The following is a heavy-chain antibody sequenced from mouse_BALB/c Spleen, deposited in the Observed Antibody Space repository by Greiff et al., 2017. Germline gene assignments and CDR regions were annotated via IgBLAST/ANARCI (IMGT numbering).Heavy chain of an antibody. J-gene: IGHJ4*01. CDR1: GDSITSGY. V-gene: IGHV3-8*02. CDR2: ISYSGST. Sequence: DVKLEESGPSLVKPSQTLSLTCSVTGDSITSGYWNWIRKFPGNKLEYMGYISYSGSTYYNPSLKSRISITRDTSKNQYYLQLNSVTTEDTATYYCARDYYGSSYYYAMDYWGQGTSVTVSS. CDR3: ARDYYGSSYYYAMDY. D-gene: IGHD1-1*01.